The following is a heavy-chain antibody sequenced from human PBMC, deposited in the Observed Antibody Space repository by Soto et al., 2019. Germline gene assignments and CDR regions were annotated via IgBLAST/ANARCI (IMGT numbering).Heavy chain of an antibody. Sequence: SETLSLTCTVSGGSISSYYWSWIRQPPGKGLEWIGYIYYSGSTNYNPSLKSRVTISVDTSKNQFSLKLSSVTAADTAVYYCARVGFSPAAMPYYYYMAVWGKGTTVTVSS. CDR2: IYYSGST. J-gene: IGHJ6*03. D-gene: IGHD2-2*01. CDR3: ARVGFSPAAMPYYYYMAV. V-gene: IGHV4-59*01. CDR1: GGSISSYY.